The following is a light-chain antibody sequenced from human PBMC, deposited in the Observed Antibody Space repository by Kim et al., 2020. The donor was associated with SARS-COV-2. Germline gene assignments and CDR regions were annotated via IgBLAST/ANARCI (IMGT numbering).Light chain of an antibody. V-gene: IGKV1-39*01. CDR3: QQSYSTPYT. Sequence: VGYRVCITGRASQIISTALNWYQQKPGKAPILLIYATYNLQSGRPSRFSGSGAGTDFTLTISSLQPEDFAAYFCQQSYSTPYTFGQGTKLEI. J-gene: IGKJ2*01. CDR2: ATY. CDR1: QIISTA.